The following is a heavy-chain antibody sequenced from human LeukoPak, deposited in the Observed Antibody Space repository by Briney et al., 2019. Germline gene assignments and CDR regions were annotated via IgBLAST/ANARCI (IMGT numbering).Heavy chain of an antibody. CDR2: ISGSGGST. CDR3: AKGLAVAGHFDY. Sequence: SGGSLRLSCAASGFTSSSHAMSWVRQAPGKGLEWVSAISGSGGSTYYADSVKGRFTISRDKSKNTLYLQMNSLRAEDTAVYYCAKGLAVAGHFDYWGQGTLVTVSS. V-gene: IGHV3-23*01. D-gene: IGHD6-19*01. CDR1: GFTSSSHA. J-gene: IGHJ4*02.